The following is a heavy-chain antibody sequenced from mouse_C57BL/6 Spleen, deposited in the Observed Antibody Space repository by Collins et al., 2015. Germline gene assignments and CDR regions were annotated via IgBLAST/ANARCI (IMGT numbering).Heavy chain of an antibody. J-gene: IGHJ2*01. V-gene: IGHV1-81*01. D-gene: IGHD2-10*01. Sequence: QVQLQQSGPELVKPGASVKMSCKASGYTFTDYVISWVKQRTGQGLEWIGEIYPGSGSTYYNEKFKGKATLTADKSSNTAYMRLSSLTSEDSAVYFCATYYYFDYWGQGTTLTVSS. CDR3: ATYYYFDY. CDR1: GYTFTDYV. CDR2: IYPGSGST.